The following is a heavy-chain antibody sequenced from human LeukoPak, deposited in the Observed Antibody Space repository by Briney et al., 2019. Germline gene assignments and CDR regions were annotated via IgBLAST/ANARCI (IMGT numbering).Heavy chain of an antibody. V-gene: IGHV4-59*01. CDR1: GASISSYY. CDR3: ARGVSDSGGSYYFDY. J-gene: IGHJ4*02. D-gene: IGHD3-22*01. Sequence: SETLSLTCTASGASISSYYWSWIRQPPGKGLEWIGYIYYTGSTNYNPSLKSRVTISVDTSKNQFSLRLSSVTAADTALYYCARGVSDSGGSYYFDYWGQGTLVTVSS. CDR2: IYYTGST.